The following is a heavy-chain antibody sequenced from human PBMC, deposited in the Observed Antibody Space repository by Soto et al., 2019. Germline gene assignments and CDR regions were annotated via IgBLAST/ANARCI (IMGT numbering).Heavy chain of an antibody. Sequence: PGGSLRLSCAASGFTFSNHWMHWVRQAPGKGLVWVAHIDNEGSVTSYADSVKGRFTISRDNAKNTVYLQMNSLRVEDTALYYCVDTFSLAYWGQGILVTVSS. CDR3: VDTFSLAY. V-gene: IGHV3-74*01. J-gene: IGHJ4*02. CDR2: IDNEGSVT. CDR1: GFTFSNHW. D-gene: IGHD5-18*01.